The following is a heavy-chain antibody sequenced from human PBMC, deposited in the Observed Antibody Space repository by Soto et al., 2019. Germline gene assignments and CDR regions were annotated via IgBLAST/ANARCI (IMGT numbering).Heavy chain of an antibody. Sequence: VQLSESWGGLVHPGGSLRLSCAASGFSFSNYAMSWVRQVTGKGLEWVAAIGGSGYDTYYTDSVKGRITVSRDNSDNTLYLQMNSLRAEDMAVYYCAKEALKLGPSRLDSWGQGTLVRVSS. CDR1: GFSFSNYA. CDR3: AKEALKLGPSRLDS. J-gene: IGHJ4*02. CDR2: IGGSGYDT. D-gene: IGHD7-27*01. V-gene: IGHV3-23*01.